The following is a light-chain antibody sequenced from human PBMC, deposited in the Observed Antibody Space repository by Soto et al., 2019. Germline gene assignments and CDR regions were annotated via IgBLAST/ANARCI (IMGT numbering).Light chain of an antibody. Sequence: EIVLTQSPATLSLSPGERATLSCRASQSVRSYLAWYQQKPGQAPRLLIHDASSRATGIPARFSGSGSATDFTLTISSLEPEDFAVYYCQQRTNWPSSTFGQGTRLEIK. CDR3: QQRTNWPSST. J-gene: IGKJ5*01. CDR2: DAS. CDR1: QSVRSY. V-gene: IGKV3-11*01.